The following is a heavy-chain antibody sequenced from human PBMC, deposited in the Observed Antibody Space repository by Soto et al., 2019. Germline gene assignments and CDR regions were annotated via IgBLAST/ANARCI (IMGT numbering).Heavy chain of an antibody. CDR3: ARESGFSTIFGVVISYYYYGMDV. CDR1: GYTFTSYG. Sequence: ASVKVSCKASGYTFTSYGISWVRQAPGQGLEWMGWISAYNGNTNYAQKLQGRVTMTTDTSTSTAYMELRSLRSDDTAVYYCARESGFSTIFGVVISYYYYGMDVWGQGTTVTVSS. V-gene: IGHV1-18*01. CDR2: ISAYNGNT. D-gene: IGHD3-3*01. J-gene: IGHJ6*02.